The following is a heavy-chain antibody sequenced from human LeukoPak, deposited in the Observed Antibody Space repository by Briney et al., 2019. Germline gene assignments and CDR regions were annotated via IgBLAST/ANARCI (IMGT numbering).Heavy chain of an antibody. CDR3: AREWGYCSSTSCYISSGFDY. Sequence: SETLSLTCTVSGGSISSTSYFWVWIRQPPGKGLQWIGYIYYGGSTYYNPSLKSRLTISVDTSQNQFSLKLSSVTAADTAVYYCAREWGYCSSTSCYISSGFDYWGQGTLVTVSS. D-gene: IGHD2-2*02. CDR1: GGSISSTSYF. CDR2: IYYGGST. J-gene: IGHJ4*02. V-gene: IGHV4-39*07.